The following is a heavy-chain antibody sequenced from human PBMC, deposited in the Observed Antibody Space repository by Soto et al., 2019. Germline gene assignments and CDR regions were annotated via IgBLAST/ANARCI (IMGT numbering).Heavy chain of an antibody. V-gene: IGHV3-33*01. Sequence: GGSLRLSCAASGFIFSNFGMHWVRQAPGKGLEWVAVIWYDGSNEYYADSVKGRFTISKDNSKNTLYLQMNSLRAEDTAVYYCARDDIPGRAVATYGMDVWGQGTTVTVSS. D-gene: IGHD6-19*01. CDR2: IWYDGSNE. CDR1: GFIFSNFG. CDR3: ARDDIPGRAVATYGMDV. J-gene: IGHJ6*02.